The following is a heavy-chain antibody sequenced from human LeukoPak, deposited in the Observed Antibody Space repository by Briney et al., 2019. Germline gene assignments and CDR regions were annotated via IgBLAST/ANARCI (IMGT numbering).Heavy chain of an antibody. CDR3: ARDTIEAPVGMDV. D-gene: IGHD5-24*01. J-gene: IGHJ6*02. CDR1: GGSISSGGYY. CDR2: IYHSGST. V-gene: IGHV4-30-2*01. Sequence: PSQTLSLTCTVSGGSISSGGYYWSWIRQPPGKGLEWIGYIYHSGSTYYNPSLKSRVTISVDTSKNQFSLKLSSVTAADTAVYYCARDTIEAPVGMDVWGQGTTVTVSS.